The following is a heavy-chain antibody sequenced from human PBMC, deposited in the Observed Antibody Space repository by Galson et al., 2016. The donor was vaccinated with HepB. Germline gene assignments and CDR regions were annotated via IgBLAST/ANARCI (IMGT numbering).Heavy chain of an antibody. V-gene: IGHV3-7*01. CDR3: ARDKIVGATILDY. Sequence: SLRLSCAASGFTFSDYWMSWVRQAPGKGLEWVANIRQDGSEKYSVDSVKGRLTISRDNAKNSLYLEMNSLRAEDTAVYYCARDKIVGATILDYWGQGALVTVSS. CDR1: GFTFSDYW. CDR2: IRQDGSEK. D-gene: IGHD1-26*01. J-gene: IGHJ4*02.